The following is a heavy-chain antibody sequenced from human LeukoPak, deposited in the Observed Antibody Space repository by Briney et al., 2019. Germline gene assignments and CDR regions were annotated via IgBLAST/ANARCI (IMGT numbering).Heavy chain of an antibody. CDR3: ARYDFWSGYSTRTFDY. V-gene: IGHV3-48*01. CDR2: ISSSSTI. D-gene: IGHD3-3*01. J-gene: IGHJ4*02. CDR1: GFTFSSYS. Sequence: GGSLRLSCAASGFTFSSYSMNWVRQAPGKGLEWVSYISSSSTIYYADSVKGRFTISRDNAKNSLYLQMNSLRAEDTAVYYCARYDFWSGYSTRTFDYWGQGTLVTVSS.